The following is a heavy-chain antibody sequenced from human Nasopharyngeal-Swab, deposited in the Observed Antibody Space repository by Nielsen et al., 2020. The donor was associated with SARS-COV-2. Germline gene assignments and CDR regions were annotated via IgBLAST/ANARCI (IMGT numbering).Heavy chain of an antibody. CDR1: GFTLRSYD. J-gene: IGHJ3*02. Sequence: LSLTCAASGFTLRSYDVHWVRPTTGEGLEWVSVLASSGATSFLDSVKGRFTVSRDNVKNSVYLQMKSLRAGDTAVYYCAREQLCIRGTRCLDAFDIWGQGTMVTVSS. D-gene: IGHD2-2*01. CDR2: LASSGAT. V-gene: IGHV3-13*01. CDR3: AREQLCIRGTRCLDAFDI.